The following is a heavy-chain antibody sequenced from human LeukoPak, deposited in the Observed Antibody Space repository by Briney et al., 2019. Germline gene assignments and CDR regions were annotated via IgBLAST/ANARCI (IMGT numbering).Heavy chain of an antibody. CDR3: ARGLYCSSASCFAAQRPPY. J-gene: IGHJ4*02. D-gene: IGHD2-2*01. CDR1: GFTFSNYA. V-gene: IGHV3-23*01. CDR2: ISGSGGST. Sequence: PGGSLRLSCAASGFTFSNYAMNWVRQAPGKGLEWVSGISGSGGSTYYADSVKGRVTISRDNSKNTLYLQMNSLRAEDTAVYYCARGLYCSSASCFAAQRPPYWGQGTLVTVSS.